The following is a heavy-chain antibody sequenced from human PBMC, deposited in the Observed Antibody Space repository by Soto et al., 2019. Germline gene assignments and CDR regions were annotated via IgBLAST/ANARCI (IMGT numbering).Heavy chain of an antibody. CDR2: ISPYYGTT. J-gene: IGHJ6*02. D-gene: IGHD2-15*01. Sequence: ASVKVSCKASGYTFTSYGISWVRQAPGQGLEWMGWISPYYGTTNYAQKLQGRVTMTTDESTSTAYMELSSLRSEDTAVYYCASDGYPHCSGGSRYGDYYYSGMDVWG. CDR3: ASDGYPHCSGGSRYGDYYYSGMDV. CDR1: GYTFTSYG. V-gene: IGHV1-18*01.